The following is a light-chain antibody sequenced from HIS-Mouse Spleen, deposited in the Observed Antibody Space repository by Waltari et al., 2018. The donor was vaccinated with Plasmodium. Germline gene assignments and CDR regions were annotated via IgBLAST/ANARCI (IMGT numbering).Light chain of an antibody. J-gene: IGLJ3*02. CDR3: YSAADNKLV. Sequence: SYELTQPSSVSVSPGQTARITCSGDVLAKKYARWFQQKPGQAPGLVIYKDSEGPSGIPGRFSGSSAGTTVTLTISGAQVEDEADYYCYSAADNKLVFGGGTKLTVL. CDR2: KDS. CDR1: VLAKKY. V-gene: IGLV3-27*01.